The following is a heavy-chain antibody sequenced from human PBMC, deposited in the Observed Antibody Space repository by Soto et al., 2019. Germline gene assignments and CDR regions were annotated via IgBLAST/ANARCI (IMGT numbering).Heavy chain of an antibody. D-gene: IGHD3-10*01. Sequence: SETLSLTCTVSGGSISSYYWSWIRQPPGKGLEWIGYIYYSGSTNYNPSLKSRVTISVDTSKNQFSLKLSSVTAADTAVYYCARDSVWLGEFLGYYYYGMDVWGPGTTVTVSS. CDR1: GGSISSYY. CDR3: ARDSVWLGEFLGYYYYGMDV. J-gene: IGHJ6*02. V-gene: IGHV4-59*01. CDR2: IYYSGST.